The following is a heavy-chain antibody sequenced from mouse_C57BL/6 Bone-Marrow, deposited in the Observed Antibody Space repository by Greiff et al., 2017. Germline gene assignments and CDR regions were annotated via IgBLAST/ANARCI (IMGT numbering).Heavy chain of an antibody. CDR3: TRRGNCDYLYYYAMDY. V-gene: IGHV1-18*01. CDR2: INPNNGGT. CDR1: GYTFTDYN. Sequence: VQLLQSGPDLVKPGASVKLPCTASGYTFTDYNMDWVQQSPGKSLEWIGDINPNNGGTIYNQKFKGKVTLTVDKSSSTAYLKLRSQTSEDTAVYYGTRRGNCDYLYYYAMDYWGQGTSVTVSS. D-gene: IGHD2-4*01. J-gene: IGHJ4*01.